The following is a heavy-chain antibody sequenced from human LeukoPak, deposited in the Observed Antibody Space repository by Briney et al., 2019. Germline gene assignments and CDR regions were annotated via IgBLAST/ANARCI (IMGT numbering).Heavy chain of an antibody. V-gene: IGHV3-33*01. CDR3: ARSLERDYSGSGNYYMNNWFDP. CDR2: IWYDGSKT. D-gene: IGHD3-10*01. J-gene: IGHJ5*02. CDR1: GFTFTIYG. Sequence: PGGSLRLSCAASGFTFTIYGMHWVRQAPGNGLEWVAVIWYDGSKTYYADSVKGRFTISRDTSTNTLYLQMNGLRAEDTAVYYCARSLERDYSGSGNYYMNNWFDPWGQGTLVTVSS.